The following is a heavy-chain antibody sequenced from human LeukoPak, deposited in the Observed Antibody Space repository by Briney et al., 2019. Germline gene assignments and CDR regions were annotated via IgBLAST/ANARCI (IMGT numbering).Heavy chain of an antibody. D-gene: IGHD6-19*01. Sequence: PGGSLRLSCAASGFTFNIYAMTWVRQAPGKGLEWVSSISSSSSYIYYADSVKGRFTISRDNAKNSLYLQMNSLRAEDTAVYYCARGQLGSGWYRFAFDIWGQGTMVTVSS. CDR2: ISSSSSYI. CDR3: ARGQLGSGWYRFAFDI. V-gene: IGHV3-21*01. CDR1: GFTFNIYA. J-gene: IGHJ3*02.